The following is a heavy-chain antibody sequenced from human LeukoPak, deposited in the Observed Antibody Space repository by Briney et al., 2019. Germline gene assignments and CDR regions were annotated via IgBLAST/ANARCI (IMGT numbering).Heavy chain of an antibody. J-gene: IGHJ4*02. CDR1: GFTFSRSS. CDR2: ITTSSSYI. D-gene: IGHD3-22*01. CDR3: ATGGVHYYDTSADY. V-gene: IGHV3-21*01. Sequence: GGSLRLSCAASGFTFSRSSMNWVRQAPGKGLEWVSSITTSSSYIYYTDSVKGRFTISRDNAKNSLYLQMNSLRGEDTAVYYCATGGVHYYDTSADYWGQGTLVTVSS.